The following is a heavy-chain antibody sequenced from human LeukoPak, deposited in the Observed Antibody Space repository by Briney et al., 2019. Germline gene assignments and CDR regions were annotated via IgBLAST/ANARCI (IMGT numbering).Heavy chain of an antibody. CDR3: AREDGSSYYFDY. CDR1: GFIFSTYS. D-gene: IGHD6-6*01. V-gene: IGHV3-48*01. Sequence: GGSLRLSCAASGFIFSTYSMNWVRQAPGKGLEWVPYISSGTIIYYADSVKGRFTISRDNAKNSLYLQMNSLRAEDTAVYYCAREDGSSYYFDYWGQGTLVTVAS. CDR2: ISSGTII. J-gene: IGHJ4*02.